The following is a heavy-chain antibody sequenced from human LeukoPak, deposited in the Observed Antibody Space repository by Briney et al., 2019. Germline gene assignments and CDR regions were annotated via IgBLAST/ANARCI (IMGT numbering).Heavy chain of an antibody. CDR1: GGSFSGYY. CDR2: INHSGST. Sequence: SETLSLTCAVYGGSFSGYYWSWIRQPPGKGLEWIGEINHSGSTNYNPSLKSRVTISVDTSKNQFSLKLSSVTAADTAVYYCARPPKRIYCSSTCCANYYYYMDVWGKGTTVTVSS. CDR3: ARPPKRIYCSSTCCANYYYYMDV. V-gene: IGHV4-34*01. J-gene: IGHJ6*03. D-gene: IGHD2-2*01.